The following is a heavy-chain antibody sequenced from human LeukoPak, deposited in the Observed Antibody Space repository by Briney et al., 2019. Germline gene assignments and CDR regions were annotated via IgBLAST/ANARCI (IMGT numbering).Heavy chain of an antibody. CDR3: AKSNGYGLIDI. D-gene: IGHD3-22*01. J-gene: IGHJ3*02. CDR1: GGSISNY. CDR2: IYYSGST. Sequence: PSETLSLTCTVSGGSISNYWSWIRQPPGKGLEWIGYIYYSGSTNYKPSLKSRVTMSVDTSKGQFSLKLNSVTAADTAVYYCAKSNGYGLIDIWGQGTMVTVSS. V-gene: IGHV4-59*12.